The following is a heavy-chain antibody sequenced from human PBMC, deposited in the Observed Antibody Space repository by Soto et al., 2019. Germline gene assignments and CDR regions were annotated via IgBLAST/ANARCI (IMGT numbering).Heavy chain of an antibody. D-gene: IGHD2-21*02. Sequence: FTISRDDSKNSVHLQMNSLKIEDTAVYYCVRVVVTNNYLDYWGQGTLVTVSS. V-gene: IGHV3-72*01. CDR3: VRVVVTNNYLDY. J-gene: IGHJ4*02.